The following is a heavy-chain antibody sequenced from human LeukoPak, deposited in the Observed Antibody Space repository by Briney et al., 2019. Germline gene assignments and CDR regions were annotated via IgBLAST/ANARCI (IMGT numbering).Heavy chain of an antibody. V-gene: IGHV3-74*01. CDR1: GFTFSSYW. CDR2: IDRDGSRI. CDR3: VRGNDYGGPHY. J-gene: IGHJ4*02. Sequence: GGSLRLSCAVSGFTFSSYWMHWVRQAPGKGLVWVSRIDRDGSRINYADSVKGRFTISRDNGKNTLFLQMNSLRAEDAAVYYCVRGNDYGGPHYWGQGTLVTVS. D-gene: IGHD4-23*01.